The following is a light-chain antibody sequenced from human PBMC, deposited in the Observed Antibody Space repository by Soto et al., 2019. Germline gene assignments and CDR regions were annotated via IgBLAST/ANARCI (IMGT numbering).Light chain of an antibody. CDR2: GAY. V-gene: IGKV3-15*01. J-gene: IGKJ1*01. CDR3: QQXNNWPPRT. Sequence: VMTQSPATLSVSPGDSATLSCRASQSVSSNLAWYQQKPCQAPRLLIYGAYTRATGIPARFSGSGSGTEFTLTISSLQSEDFAVYYCQQXNNWPPRTCGQGTKVDIK. CDR1: QSVSSN.